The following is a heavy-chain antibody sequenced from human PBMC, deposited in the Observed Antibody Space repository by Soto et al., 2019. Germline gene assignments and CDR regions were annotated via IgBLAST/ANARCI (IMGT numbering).Heavy chain of an antibody. J-gene: IGHJ6*02. D-gene: IGHD3-3*01. V-gene: IGHV4-61*01. CDR1: GGSVSSESHY. CDR2: IYYTGST. Sequence: QVQLQESGPGLVKPSETLSLTCTVSGGSVSSESHYWSWIRQTPGKGLEWIGYIYYTGSTNYNPSLKGRVIMSVDSSRGQVSLRLRSVSCADKAVHYCARDQYDFRSGSFYYAMEAWGQGTKVTVSS. CDR3: ARDQYDFRSGSFYYAMEA.